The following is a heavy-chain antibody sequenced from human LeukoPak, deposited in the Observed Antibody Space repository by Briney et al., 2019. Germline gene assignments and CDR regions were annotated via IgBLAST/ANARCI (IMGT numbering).Heavy chain of an antibody. CDR3: ARDPFEL. V-gene: IGHV3-7*01. D-gene: IGHD1-26*01. J-gene: IGHJ4*02. CDR1: GFTLSNRW. Sequence: PGGPLRLSCEASGFTLSNRWMTWVRQAPGKGLEWVATITQGGSDKFYVDSVKGRFTISGDNAKNSLYLQMNSLRAEDTAVYYCARDPFELWGQGTLVTVSS. CDR2: ITQGGSDK.